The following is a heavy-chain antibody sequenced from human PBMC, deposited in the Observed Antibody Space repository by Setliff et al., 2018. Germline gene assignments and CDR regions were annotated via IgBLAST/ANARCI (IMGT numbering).Heavy chain of an antibody. J-gene: IGHJ2*01. CDR2: INYYGSIFDDGTTYST. CDR1: GGSISKSTFY. Sequence: SETLSLTCTVSGGSISKSTFYWGWIRQPPGKGLEWIGSINYYGSIFDDGTTYSTYYNPSLKSRATISIDTSKSQFSLKLSSMTAADTALYYCARNPDFLQYSFDLWGRGTLVTVSS. CDR3: ARNPDFLQYSFDL. V-gene: IGHV4-39*07. D-gene: IGHD5-12*01.